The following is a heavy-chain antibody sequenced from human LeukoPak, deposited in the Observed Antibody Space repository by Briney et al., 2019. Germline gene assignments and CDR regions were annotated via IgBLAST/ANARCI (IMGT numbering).Heavy chain of an antibody. CDR2: ISGSGGRT. V-gene: IGHV3-23*01. CDR1: GFTFSTYA. D-gene: IGHD4-23*01. J-gene: IGHJ4*02. CDR3: ARDSGTTVGYFDY. Sequence: GGSLRLSCAASGFTFSTYAMSWVRQAPGKGLEWVSGISGSGGRTYYADSVKGRFTISRDNSKNTLYLQMNSLRADDTAVYYCARDSGTTVGYFDYWGQGTLVTVSS.